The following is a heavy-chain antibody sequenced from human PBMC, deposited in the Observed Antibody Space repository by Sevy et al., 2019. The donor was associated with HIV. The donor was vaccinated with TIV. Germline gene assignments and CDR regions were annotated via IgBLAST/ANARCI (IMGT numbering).Heavy chain of an antibody. D-gene: IGHD4-4*01. Sequence: GESLKISCKASGYKFTTYWIGWARQMPGKCLEWMGMIYPRDCDTRYSPSFQGQVTISADTSINTAYLQWSSLKASDTAMYFCARHVDMTTLIGGLYYFDSWGQGTLVTVSS. V-gene: IGHV5-51*01. CDR3: ARHVDMTTLIGGLYYFDS. J-gene: IGHJ4*02. CDR1: GYKFTTYW. CDR2: IYPRDCDT.